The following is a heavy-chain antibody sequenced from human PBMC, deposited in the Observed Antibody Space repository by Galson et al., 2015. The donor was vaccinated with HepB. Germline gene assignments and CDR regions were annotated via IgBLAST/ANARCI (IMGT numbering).Heavy chain of an antibody. D-gene: IGHD3-16*01. CDR2: ISGSGGST. Sequence: SLRLSCAASGFTFSSYAMSWVRQAPGKGLEWVSAISGSGGSTYYADSVKGRFTISRDNSKNTLYLQMNSLRAEDTAVYYCAKGPRGLHLGESDYWGQETLVTVSS. CDR3: AKGPRGLHLGESDY. V-gene: IGHV3-23*01. J-gene: IGHJ4*02. CDR1: GFTFSSYA.